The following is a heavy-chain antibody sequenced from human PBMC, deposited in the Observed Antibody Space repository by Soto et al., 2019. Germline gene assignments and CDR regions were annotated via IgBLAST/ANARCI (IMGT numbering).Heavy chain of an antibody. Sequence: QLQLQESGPGLVKPSETLSLTCTVSGGSISSSSYYWGWIRQPPGKGLEWIGSIYYSGSTNYNPSLKSRVTISVDTSKNQFSLKLSSVTAADTAVYYCRVVPAAPRAYYGMDVWGQGTTVTVSS. J-gene: IGHJ6*02. CDR3: RVVPAAPRAYYGMDV. CDR1: GGSISSSSYY. V-gene: IGHV4-39*01. D-gene: IGHD2-2*01. CDR2: IYYSGST.